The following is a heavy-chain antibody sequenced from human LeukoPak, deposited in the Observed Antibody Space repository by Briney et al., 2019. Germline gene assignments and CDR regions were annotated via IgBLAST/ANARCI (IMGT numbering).Heavy chain of an antibody. CDR2: INSDGSSP. D-gene: IGHD5-24*01. V-gene: IGHV3-74*01. J-gene: IGHJ4*02. CDR3: ARGVDGSRYFVY. Sequence: GGSLRLSCADSGFTFSNYWMHWVRQAPGKGLVWVSRINSDGSSPSYADSVKGRFTISRDNAKNTLYLQMNSLRAEDTAVYYCARGVDGSRYFVYWGQRTLVTVSS. CDR1: GFTFSNYW.